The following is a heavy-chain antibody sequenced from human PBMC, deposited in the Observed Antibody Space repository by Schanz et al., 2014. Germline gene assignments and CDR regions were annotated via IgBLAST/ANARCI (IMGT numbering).Heavy chain of an antibody. V-gene: IGHV4-30-4*07. Sequence: QVQLQESGPGLVKPSQNLSLACAVSGGSISSGGYTWSWIRQPPGKGLEWIGYIYYSGSTYYNPSLNSRFPISVDTSKTQSSLKRSSVTAADTAVYYCARHSGYYYYYGMDVWGQGTTVTVSS. J-gene: IGHJ6*02. CDR3: ARHSGYYYYYGMDV. CDR2: IYYSGST. CDR1: GGSISSGGYT.